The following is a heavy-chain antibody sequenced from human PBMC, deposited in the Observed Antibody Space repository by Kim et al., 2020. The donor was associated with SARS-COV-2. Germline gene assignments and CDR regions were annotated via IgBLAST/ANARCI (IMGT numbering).Heavy chain of an antibody. CDR1: GFTFSNAW. Sequence: GGSLRLSCAASGFTFSNAWMSWVRQAPGKGLEWVGRIKSKADGGTTDYAAPVKGRFTISRDDSKNTLYLQMNSLKTEDTAVYYCTTEYCSSTSCYGGDIDYWGQGTLVTVSS. CDR2: IKSKADGGTT. V-gene: IGHV3-15*01. D-gene: IGHD2-2*01. CDR3: TTEYCSSTSCYGGDIDY. J-gene: IGHJ4*02.